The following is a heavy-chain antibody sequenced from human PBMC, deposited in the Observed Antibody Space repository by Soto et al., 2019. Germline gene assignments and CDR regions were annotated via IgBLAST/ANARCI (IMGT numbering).Heavy chain of an antibody. CDR2: INHSGST. CDR1: GGSFSGYY. Sequence: PSETLSLTCAVYGGSFSGYYWTWIRQPPGTGLEWIGEINHSGSTNYNPSLKSRVTISVDTSKNQFSLKLTSVTAADTAVYYCARDKITGLFDYWGQXTLVTVSS. D-gene: IGHD2-8*02. CDR3: ARDKITGLFDY. J-gene: IGHJ4*02. V-gene: IGHV4-34*01.